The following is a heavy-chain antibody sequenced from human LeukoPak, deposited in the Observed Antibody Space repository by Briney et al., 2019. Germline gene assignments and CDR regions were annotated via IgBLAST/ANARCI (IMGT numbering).Heavy chain of an antibody. Sequence: PGGSLRLSCAASGFTFSSYSMNWVRQAPGKGLEWVSSISSSSSYIYYADSVKGRFTISRDNAKNSLYLQINSLRAEDTAVYYCARIVDSVQGEYGMDVWGQGTTVTVSS. CDR3: ARIVDSVQGEYGMDV. CDR1: GFTFSSYS. CDR2: ISSSSSYI. V-gene: IGHV3-21*01. J-gene: IGHJ6*02. D-gene: IGHD1-26*01.